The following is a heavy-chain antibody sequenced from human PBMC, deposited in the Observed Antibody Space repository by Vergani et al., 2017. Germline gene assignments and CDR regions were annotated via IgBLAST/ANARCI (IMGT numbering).Heavy chain of an antibody. J-gene: IGHJ2*01. D-gene: IGHD3-22*01. V-gene: IGHV3-73*01. CDR1: GFTFSGSA. Sequence: EVQLVESGGGLVKPGGSLKLSCAASGFTFSGSAMHWVRQASGKGLEWVGRIRSKANSYATAYAASVKGRFTISRDDSKNTAYLQMNSLKTEDTAVYYCARVHRYYYDSSGWHFDLWGRGTLVTVSS. CDR2: IRSKANSYAT. CDR3: ARVHRYYYDSSGWHFDL.